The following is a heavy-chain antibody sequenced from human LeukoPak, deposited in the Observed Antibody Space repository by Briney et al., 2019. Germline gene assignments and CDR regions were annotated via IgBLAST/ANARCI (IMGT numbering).Heavy chain of an antibody. CDR3: VRLYKIEGADL. CDR1: GFTFSTYW. D-gene: IGHD1-14*01. CDR2: IRNDGTTT. Sequence: PGGSLRLSCAASGFTFSTYWMHWVRQTPGKGLVWVSSIRNDGTTTNYADSAKGRFTISRDNAENTLYLQMNSLRAEDTAVYYCVRLYKIEGADLWGRGTLVTVSS. V-gene: IGHV3-74*01. J-gene: IGHJ2*01.